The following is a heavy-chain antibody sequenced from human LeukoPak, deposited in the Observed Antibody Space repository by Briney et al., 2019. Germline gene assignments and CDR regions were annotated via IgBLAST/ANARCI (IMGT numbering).Heavy chain of an antibody. CDR1: GFTFSSYE. CDR3: ARRGTSRSSYYFDY. Sequence: GGSLRLSCAASGFTFSSYEMNWVRQAAGKGLERVSYISSSGTTIYYADSVKGRFTSSRDNAKNSLYLQMNSLRAEDTAVYYCARRGTSRSSYYFDYWGQGTLVTVSS. J-gene: IGHJ4*02. V-gene: IGHV3-48*03. CDR2: ISSSGTTI.